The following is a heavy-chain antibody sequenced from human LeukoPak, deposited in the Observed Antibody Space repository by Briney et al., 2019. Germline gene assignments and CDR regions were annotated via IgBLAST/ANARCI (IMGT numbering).Heavy chain of an antibody. CDR2: IYPGDSDP. J-gene: IGHJ4*02. V-gene: IGHV5-51*01. Sequence: GESLKISRKGSGYSFTSYWIGWVRQMPGKGPEWMGIIYPGDSDPRSSPSFQGQVTISADKSLSTAYLQWSSLKASDTAMYYCATRGYSSSWSIDYWGQGTLVTVSS. CDR3: ATRGYSSSWSIDY. CDR1: GYSFTSYW. D-gene: IGHD6-13*01.